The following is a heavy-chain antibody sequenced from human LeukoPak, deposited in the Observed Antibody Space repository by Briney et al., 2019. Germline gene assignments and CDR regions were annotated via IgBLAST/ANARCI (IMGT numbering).Heavy chain of an antibody. Sequence: ASVKVSCKASGYTFTGYYMHWVRQAPGQGLEWMGWINPNSGDTNYAQKFQGRVTMTRDTSISKAYMELSRLRSDETAVYYCARVRYRLAETYIDYWGQGTLVTVSS. CDR3: ARVRYRLAETYIDY. D-gene: IGHD3-16*01. V-gene: IGHV1-2*02. CDR2: INPNSGDT. J-gene: IGHJ4*02. CDR1: GYTFTGYY.